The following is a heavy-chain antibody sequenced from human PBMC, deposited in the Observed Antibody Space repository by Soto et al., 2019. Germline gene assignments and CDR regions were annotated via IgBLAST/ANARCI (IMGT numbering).Heavy chain of an antibody. Sequence: EVQLLESGGGLVQPGGSLRLSCAASGFNFNYYAMSWVRQAPGKGLEWVSAIRGSGGSTYSGDSVKGRFTISKDTSKNTLYLQMNNLRAEDTGVYYCAKDGGGFSGYDPFDYWGQGTLVTVSS. CDR2: IRGSGGST. D-gene: IGHD5-12*01. J-gene: IGHJ4*02. CDR3: AKDGGGFSGYDPFDY. CDR1: GFNFNYYA. V-gene: IGHV3-23*01.